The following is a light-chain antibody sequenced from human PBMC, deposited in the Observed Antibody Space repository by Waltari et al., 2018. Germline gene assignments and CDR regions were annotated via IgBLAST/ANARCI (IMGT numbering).Light chain of an antibody. CDR1: QSISSY. CDR3: QQSYSTPRT. V-gene: IGKV1-39*01. CDR2: AAS. Sequence: DIQMTQSPSSLSASVGDGVNITCRASQSISSYLNWYQQKPGKAPQLLIYAASSLQSGVPSRFSGSGSGTDFTLTISSLQPEDFATYYCQQSYSTPRTFGQGTKLEIK. J-gene: IGKJ2*01.